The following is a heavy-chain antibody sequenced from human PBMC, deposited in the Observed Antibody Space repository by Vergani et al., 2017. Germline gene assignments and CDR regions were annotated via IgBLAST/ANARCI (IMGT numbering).Heavy chain of an antibody. J-gene: IGHJ3*02. CDR3: ATSTPYCGGDCYKRADAFDI. CDR1: GYTFTDYY. Sequence: EVKLVQSGAEVKKPGATVKISCKVSGYTFTDYYMHWVQQAPGKGLEWMGLVDPEDGETIYAEKFQGRVTITADTSTDTAYMELSSLRSEDTAVYYCATSTPYCGGDCYKRADAFDIWGQGTMVTVSS. D-gene: IGHD2-21*02. V-gene: IGHV1-69-2*01. CDR2: VDPEDGET.